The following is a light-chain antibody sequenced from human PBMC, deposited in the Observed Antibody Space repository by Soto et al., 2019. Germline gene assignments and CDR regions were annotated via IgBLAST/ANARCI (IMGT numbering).Light chain of an antibody. CDR3: QQFNTYPQLT. V-gene: IGKV1-13*02. Sequence: IQLTHSPSFLSASVRARDTFTCRASQGVSTALAWYQQKPGKPPKLLIYDASTLNDGVPSRFSGSGSGTDFTLTISDLQPGDFATYYCQQFNTYPQLTFGHGTTLDVK. CDR1: QGVSTA. CDR2: DAS. J-gene: IGKJ3*01.